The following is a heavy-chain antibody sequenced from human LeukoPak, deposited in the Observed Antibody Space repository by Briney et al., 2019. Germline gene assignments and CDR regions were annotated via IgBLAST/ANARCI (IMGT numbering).Heavy chain of an antibody. CDR1: GFTFRSYA. Sequence: GGSLRLSCAASGFTFRSYAMRWVRQARGRGREGVSAISGSGGSTYYADSVKGRFTISRDNSKNTLYLQMNSLRAEDTAVYYCAKGIRSSTSCHDYWGQGTLVTVSS. V-gene: IGHV3-23*01. J-gene: IGHJ4*02. CDR3: AKGIRSSTSCHDY. CDR2: ISGSGGST. D-gene: IGHD2-2*01.